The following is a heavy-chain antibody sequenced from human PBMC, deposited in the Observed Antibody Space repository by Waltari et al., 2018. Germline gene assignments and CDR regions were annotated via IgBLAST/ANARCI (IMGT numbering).Heavy chain of an antibody. CDR1: GGSFSGYY. D-gene: IGHD6-6*01. CDR3: ATYNRYSSSS. CDR2: INHSGST. V-gene: IGHV4-34*01. Sequence: QVQLQQWGAGLLKPSETLSLTCAVYGGSFSGYYWSWIRQPPGKGLEWIGEINHSGSTNYNPSLKSRVTISVDTSKNQFSLKLSSVTAADTAVYYCATYNRYSSSSWGQGTLVTVSS. J-gene: IGHJ4*02.